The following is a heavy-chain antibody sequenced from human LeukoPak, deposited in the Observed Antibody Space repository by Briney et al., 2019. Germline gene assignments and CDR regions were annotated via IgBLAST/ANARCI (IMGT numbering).Heavy chain of an antibody. V-gene: IGHV3-7*04. CDR2: IKQDGSKK. Sequence: QPGGSLRLSCAASGFTFSSYWMNWARQAPGKGLEWVANIKQDGSKKSYVDSVKGRFTISRDNAKNSLYLQMNSLRAGDTAIYYCTRVGYIDEGIDYWGQGTLVTVSS. D-gene: IGHD5-24*01. J-gene: IGHJ4*02. CDR3: TRVGYIDEGIDY. CDR1: GFTFSSYW.